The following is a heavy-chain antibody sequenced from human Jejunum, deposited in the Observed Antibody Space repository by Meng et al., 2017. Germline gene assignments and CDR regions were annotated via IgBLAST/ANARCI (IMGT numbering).Heavy chain of an antibody. CDR2: IYHTGSP. Sequence: QLQLQQSGPGLVKPSQTLSLPCAVSGGSINSDGYTWSWIRQPPGKGLEWIGYIYHTGSPYYNPSLKSRLTISVDRSENQFSLKLSSVTAADTAVYYCARMDSAFHYFDYWGQGTLVTVSS. J-gene: IGHJ4*02. CDR3: ARMDSAFHYFDY. D-gene: IGHD2-2*03. V-gene: IGHV4-30-2*01. CDR1: GGSINSDGYT.